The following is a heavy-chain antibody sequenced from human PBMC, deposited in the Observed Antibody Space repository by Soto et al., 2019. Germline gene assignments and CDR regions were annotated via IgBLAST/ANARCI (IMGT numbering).Heavy chain of an antibody. CDR2: IYSGGST. CDR1: GFTVSSNY. V-gene: IGHV3-53*01. CDR3: ARTRSGWLHDAFDI. J-gene: IGHJ3*02. D-gene: IGHD6-19*01. Sequence: PGGSLRLSCAASGFTVSSNYMSWVRQAPGKGLEWVSVIYSGGSTYYADSVKGRFTISRDNAKNSLYLQMNSLRAEDTAVYYCARTRSGWLHDAFDIWGQGTMVTVSS.